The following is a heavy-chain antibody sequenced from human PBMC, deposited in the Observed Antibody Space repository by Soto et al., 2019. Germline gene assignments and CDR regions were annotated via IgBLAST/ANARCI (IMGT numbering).Heavy chain of an antibody. CDR2: ISWNSVSI. CDR1: GFTFDDCA. D-gene: IGHD5-18*01. J-gene: IGHJ4*02. Sequence: GGSLRLSCTVSGFTFDDCAMHWVRQAPGKGLEWVSGISWNSVSIGYADSVKGRFTISRDNAKNSLYLQMNSLRAEDTAVYYCARDKGQAGYSYGYDYWGQGTLVTVSS. V-gene: IGHV3-9*01. CDR3: ARDKGQAGYSYGYDY.